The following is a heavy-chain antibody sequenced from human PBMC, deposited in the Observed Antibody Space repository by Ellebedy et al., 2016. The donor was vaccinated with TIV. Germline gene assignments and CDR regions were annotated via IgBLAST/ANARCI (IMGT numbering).Heavy chain of an antibody. V-gene: IGHV5-10-1*01. CDR1: GYSFTSYW. CDR3: ARLNYYDSSGYYPLDY. J-gene: IGHJ4*02. CDR2: IDPSDSYT. Sequence: ASVKVSCKGSGYSFTSYWISWVRQMPGKGLEWMGRIDPSDSYTNYSPSFQGHVTISADKSISTAYLQWSSLKASDTAMYYCARLNYYDSSGYYPLDYWGQGTLVTVSS. D-gene: IGHD3-22*01.